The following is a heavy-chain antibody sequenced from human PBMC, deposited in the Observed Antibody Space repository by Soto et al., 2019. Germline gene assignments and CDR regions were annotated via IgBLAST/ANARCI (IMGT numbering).Heavy chain of an antibody. CDR3: ARNKGGWKPYYYYYGMDV. V-gene: IGHV4-34*01. CDR1: GGSFSGYY. Sequence: PSETLSLTCAVYGGSFSGYYWSWIRQPPGKGLEWIGEINHSGSTNYNPSLKSRVTISVDTSKNQFSLKLSSVTAADTAVYYCARNKGGWKPYYYYYGMDVWGQGTTVTVSS. J-gene: IGHJ6*02. CDR2: INHSGST. D-gene: IGHD1-1*01.